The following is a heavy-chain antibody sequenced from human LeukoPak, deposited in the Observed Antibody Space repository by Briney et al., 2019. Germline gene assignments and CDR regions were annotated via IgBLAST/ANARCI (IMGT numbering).Heavy chain of an antibody. Sequence: GASVKVSCKASGYTFTIYDFNWVRQATGQGLEWMGWMNTNSDNTGNAQKFQVRGTMTRNTSISTAYMELSSLRSEDTAVYYCARSYYDILIGYYPQWFDPWSEGTLVTVSS. V-gene: IGHV1-8*01. CDR3: ARSYYDILIGYYPQWFDP. D-gene: IGHD3-9*01. CDR1: GYTFTIYD. CDR2: MNTNSDNT. J-gene: IGHJ5*02.